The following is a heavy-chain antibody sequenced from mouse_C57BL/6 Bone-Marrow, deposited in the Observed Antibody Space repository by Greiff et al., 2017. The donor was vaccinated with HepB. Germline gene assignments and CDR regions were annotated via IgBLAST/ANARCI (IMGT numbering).Heavy chain of an antibody. CDR1: GYTFTDYY. J-gene: IGHJ4*01. CDR2: INPNNGGT. V-gene: IGHV1-26*01. Sequence: VQLQQSGPELVKPGASVKISCKASGYTFTDYYMNWVKQSHGKSLEWIGDINPNNGGTSYSQKFKGKATLTVDKSSSTAYMELRSLTSEDSAVYYCARDTTVVEGMDYWGQGTSVTVSS. CDR3: ARDTTVVEGMDY. D-gene: IGHD1-1*01.